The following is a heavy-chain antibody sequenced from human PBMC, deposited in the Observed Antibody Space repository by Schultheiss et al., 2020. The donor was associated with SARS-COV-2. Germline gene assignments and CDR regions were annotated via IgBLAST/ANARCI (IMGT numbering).Heavy chain of an antibody. J-gene: IGHJ4*02. D-gene: IGHD3-16*01. CDR2: IWADGSVQ. Sequence: GESLKISCAASGFTFSRSGMHWVRQAPGKGLEWVSMIWADGSVQKYADSVKGRFTISRDNFNNILYLQMDSLRGEDTALYYCARDLGSAPFDFWGQGTLVTVSS. CDR1: GFTFSRSG. CDR3: ARDLGSAPFDF. V-gene: IGHV3-33*01.